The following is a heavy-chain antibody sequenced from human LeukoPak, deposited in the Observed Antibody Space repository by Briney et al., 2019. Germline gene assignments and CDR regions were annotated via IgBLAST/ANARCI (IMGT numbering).Heavy chain of an antibody. CDR1: GFTFSSYS. CDR2: ISSGSVI. J-gene: IGHJ4*02. Sequence: GGSLRLSCAASGFTFSSYSIYWVRQAPGKGLEWISYISSGSVIDYADSVKGRFTVSRDNAKNSLFLQMNSLRAEDTAMYYCARGAYSGRSSYFDYWGQGTLVTVSS. D-gene: IGHD3-10*01. CDR3: ARGAYSGRSSYFDY. V-gene: IGHV3-48*01.